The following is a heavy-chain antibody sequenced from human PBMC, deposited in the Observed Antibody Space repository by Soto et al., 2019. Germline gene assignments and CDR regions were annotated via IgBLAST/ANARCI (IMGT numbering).Heavy chain of an antibody. Sequence: SETLSLTCAVYGGSFIGYYWSWILQPPWKGLEWIGEINHSGSTNYNPSLKSRVTISVDTSKNQFSLKLNSVTAADTAMYYCARVLGYCSGGRCYHYYYYMDVWGKGTTVTVSS. D-gene: IGHD2-15*01. J-gene: IGHJ6*03. CDR2: INHSGST. CDR1: GGSFIGYY. CDR3: ARVLGYCSGGRCYHYYYYMDV. V-gene: IGHV4-34*01.